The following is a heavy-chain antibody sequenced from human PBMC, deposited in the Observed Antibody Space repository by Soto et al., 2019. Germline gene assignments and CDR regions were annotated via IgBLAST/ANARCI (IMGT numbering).Heavy chain of an antibody. D-gene: IGHD3-10*01. V-gene: IGHV3-74*01. J-gene: IGHJ6*02. Sequence: GGSLRLSCAASGFTSSNYWMHWVRQAPGKGLVWVSRIKSDGSSTSYADSVKGRSTISRDNAKNTLDLQMHGLRAEDMAVYYCARSVRSGSFPYYYYAMDVWGQGTTLTVSS. CDR1: GFTSSNYW. CDR2: IKSDGSST. CDR3: ARSVRSGSFPYYYYAMDV.